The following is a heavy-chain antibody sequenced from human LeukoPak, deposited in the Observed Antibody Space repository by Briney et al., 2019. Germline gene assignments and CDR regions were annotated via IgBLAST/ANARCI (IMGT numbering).Heavy chain of an antibody. CDR3: ARVGALEYGMDV. D-gene: IGHD3-16*01. Sequence: ASVKVSCKASGYTFTGYYMHWVRQAPGQGLEWMGWINPNSGGTNYAQKFQGRVTITADKSTSTAYMELSSLRSEDTAVYYCARVGALEYGMDVWGQGTTVTVSS. J-gene: IGHJ6*02. V-gene: IGHV1-2*02. CDR1: GYTFTGYY. CDR2: INPNSGGT.